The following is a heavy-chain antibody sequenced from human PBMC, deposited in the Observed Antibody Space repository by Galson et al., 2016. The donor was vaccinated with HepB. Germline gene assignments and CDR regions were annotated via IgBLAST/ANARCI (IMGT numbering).Heavy chain of an antibody. CDR1: GGTFNTYA. V-gene: IGHV1-69*13. CDR3: ARGSEILTGYYAY. Sequence: SVKVSCKASGGTFNTYAISWVRQAPGQGLEWMGGIIPMLGTATYAQKFQGRVTITADESTSTAYMDLSSLRYEDTALYYCARGSEILTGYYAYWGQGTLITVSS. D-gene: IGHD3-9*01. CDR2: IIPMLGTA. J-gene: IGHJ4*02.